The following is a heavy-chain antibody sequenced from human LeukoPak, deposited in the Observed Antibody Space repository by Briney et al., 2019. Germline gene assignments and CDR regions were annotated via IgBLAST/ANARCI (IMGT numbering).Heavy chain of an antibody. D-gene: IGHD2-2*01. CDR1: GGSISSSSYY. CDR3: ARHSISDIVVVPASYFDY. J-gene: IGHJ4*02. V-gene: IGHV4-39*01. Sequence: SETLSLTCTVSGGSISSSSYYWGWIRQPPGKGLEWIGSIYYSGSTYYNPPLKSRVTISVDTSKNQFSLKLSSVTAADTAVYYCARHSISDIVVVPASYFDYWGQGTLVTVSS. CDR2: IYYSGST.